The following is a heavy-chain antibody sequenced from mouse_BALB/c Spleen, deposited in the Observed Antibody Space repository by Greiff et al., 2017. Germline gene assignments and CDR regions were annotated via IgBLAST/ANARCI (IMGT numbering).Heavy chain of an antibody. CDR2: INPNNGGT. CDR3: ARRRGGFAY. J-gene: IGHJ3*01. V-gene: IGHV1-18*01. CDR1: GYTFTDYN. Sequence: VQLKESGPELVKPGASVKIPCKASGYTFTDYNMDWVKQSHGKSLEWIGDINPNNGGTIYNQKFKGKATLTVDKSSSTAYMGLRSLTSEDTAVYYCARRRGGFAYWGQGTLVTVSA.